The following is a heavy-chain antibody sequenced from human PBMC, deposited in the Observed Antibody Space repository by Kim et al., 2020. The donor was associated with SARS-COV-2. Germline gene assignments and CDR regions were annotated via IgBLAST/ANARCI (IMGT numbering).Heavy chain of an antibody. D-gene: IGHD6-13*01. V-gene: IGHV3-15*01. J-gene: IGHJ6*04. Sequence: GGSLRLSCAASGFTFSNAWMSWVRQAQGKGLEWVGRIKSKTDGGTTDYASPVKGRFTISRDDSKNTLYLQMNSLKTEDTAVYYFTTTSAAGYYYYGMDVWGEGTTVTVSS. CDR2: IKSKTDGGTT. CDR3: TTTSAAGYYYYGMDV. CDR1: GFTFSNAW.